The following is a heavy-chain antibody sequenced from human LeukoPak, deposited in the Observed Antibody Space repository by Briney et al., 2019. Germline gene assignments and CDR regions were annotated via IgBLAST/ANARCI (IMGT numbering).Heavy chain of an antibody. CDR2: IYYSGST. CDR3: ARGGSGWYWNALDI. CDR1: GGSISSYY. V-gene: IGHV4-59*12. D-gene: IGHD6-19*01. Sequence: PSETLSLTCTVSGGSISSYYWSWIRQPPGKGLEWIGYIYYSGSTNYNPSLKSRVTMSVDTSKNQFSLKLSSVTAADTAVYYCARGGSGWYWNALDIWGQGTMVTVSS. J-gene: IGHJ3*02.